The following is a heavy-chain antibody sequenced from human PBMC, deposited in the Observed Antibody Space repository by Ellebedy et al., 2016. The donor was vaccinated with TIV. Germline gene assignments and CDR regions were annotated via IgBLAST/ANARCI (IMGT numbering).Heavy chain of an antibody. D-gene: IGHD3-3*01. V-gene: IGHV1-18*04. Sequence: AASVKVSCKTSGYTFASYGISWVRQAPGQGLEWMGWITPYNGDTNYEQNLQGRVTMTTDTSTSTAYMELRSLRSDDTAVYYCARGGEYDLWSGRYGNAMDVWGQGTLVTVSS. CDR1: GYTFASYG. CDR3: ARGGEYDLWSGRYGNAMDV. J-gene: IGHJ4*02. CDR2: ITPYNGDT.